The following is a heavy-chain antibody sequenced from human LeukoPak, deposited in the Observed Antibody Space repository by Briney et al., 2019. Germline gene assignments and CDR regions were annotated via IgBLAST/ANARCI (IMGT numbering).Heavy chain of an antibody. Sequence: ASVKVSCKASGYTFTGYYMHWVRQAPGQGLEWMGWINPNSGGTNYAQKFQGRVTMTRDTPISTAYMELSRLRSDDTAVYYCASSGSSGWYYFDYWGQGTLVTVSS. CDR3: ASSGSSGWYYFDY. J-gene: IGHJ4*02. D-gene: IGHD6-19*01. V-gene: IGHV1-2*02. CDR2: INPNSGGT. CDR1: GYTFTGYY.